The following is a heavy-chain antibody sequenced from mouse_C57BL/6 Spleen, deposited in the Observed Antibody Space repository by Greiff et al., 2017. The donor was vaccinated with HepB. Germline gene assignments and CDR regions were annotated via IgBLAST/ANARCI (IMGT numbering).Heavy chain of an antibody. CDR2: FYPRSGNT. V-gene: IGHV1-81*01. D-gene: IGHD3-2*02. J-gene: IGHJ3*01. CDR1: GYTFTSYG. Sequence: VQLQQSGAELARPGASVKLSCKASGYTFTSYGISWVKQRTGQGLEWIGEFYPRSGNTYYNEKFKGKATLTADKSSSTAYMELRSLTSEDSAVYFCARHDSSGYPWFAYWGQGTLVTVSA. CDR3: ARHDSSGYPWFAY.